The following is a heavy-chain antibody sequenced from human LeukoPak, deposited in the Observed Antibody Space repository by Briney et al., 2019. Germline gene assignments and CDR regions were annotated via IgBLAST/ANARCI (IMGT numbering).Heavy chain of an antibody. CDR1: GGSISSYY. V-gene: IGHV4-59*01. CDR2: IYYSGST. CDR3: ARSRAVKYLYYYYYMDV. Sequence: SETLSLTCTVSGGSISSYYWSWIRQPPGNGLELIGYIYYSGSTNYNPSLKSRVTISVDTSKNQFSLKLSSVTDADTAVYYCARSRAVKYLYYYYYMDVWGKGTTVTVSS. J-gene: IGHJ6*03. D-gene: IGHD2-2*02.